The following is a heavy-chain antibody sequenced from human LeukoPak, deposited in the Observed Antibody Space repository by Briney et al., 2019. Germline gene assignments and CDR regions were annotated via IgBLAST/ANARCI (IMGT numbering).Heavy chain of an antibody. CDR2: IYTSGST. J-gene: IGHJ3*01. D-gene: IGHD3-22*01. CDR1: GGSISSYY. Sequence: PSETLSLTCTVSGGSISSYYWRLIRQPAGKGLEWIGRIYTSGSTNYNPSLKSRVTMSVDTSKNQFSLKLSSVTAADTAVYYCARDREVGYYDSSGYSLWGQGTMVTVSS. V-gene: IGHV4-4*07. CDR3: ARDREVGYYDSSGYSL.